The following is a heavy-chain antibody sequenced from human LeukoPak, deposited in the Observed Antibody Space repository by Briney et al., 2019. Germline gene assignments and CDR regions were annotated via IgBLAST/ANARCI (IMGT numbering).Heavy chain of an antibody. CDR2: ISYHARKT. CDR3: ARAIAVAGPYYFDY. V-gene: IGHV3-30*04. Sequence: PGRSLRLSCAASGFTFSTYAMHWVRRAPGKGLVWVAVISYHARKTYYADSVKGRFTISRDNAKNSLYLQMNSLRAEDTAVHYCARAIAVAGPYYFDYWGQGTLVTVSS. D-gene: IGHD6-19*01. J-gene: IGHJ4*02. CDR1: GFTFSTYA.